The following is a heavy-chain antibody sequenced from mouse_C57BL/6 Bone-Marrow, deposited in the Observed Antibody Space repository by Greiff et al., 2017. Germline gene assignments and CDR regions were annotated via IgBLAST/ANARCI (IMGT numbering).Heavy chain of an antibody. V-gene: IGHV5-4*01. Sequence: EVMLVESGGGLVKPGGSLKLSCAASGFTFSSYAMSWVRQTPEKRLEWVATISDGGSYTYYPDNVQGRFTISRDNAKNNLYLQMSHLKSEDTAMYYCARDQPYYYAMDYWGQGTSVTVSS. CDR2: ISDGGSYT. CDR1: GFTFSSYA. J-gene: IGHJ4*01. CDR3: ARDQPYYYAMDY.